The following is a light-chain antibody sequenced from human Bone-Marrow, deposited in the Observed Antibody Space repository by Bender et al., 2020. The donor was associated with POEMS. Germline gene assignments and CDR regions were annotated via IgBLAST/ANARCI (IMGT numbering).Light chain of an antibody. CDR3: HVWDTGSDHYV. Sequence: SYLLTQPPSVSLAPGQTARITCGGDNIGGKSVHWYQQKPGQAPVLVVYDDSGRPSGIPERFSGSNSGDTATLTISRVEAGDEADYYCHVWDTGSDHYVFGTGTKVSVL. CDR2: DDS. J-gene: IGLJ1*01. CDR1: NIGGKS. V-gene: IGLV3-21*02.